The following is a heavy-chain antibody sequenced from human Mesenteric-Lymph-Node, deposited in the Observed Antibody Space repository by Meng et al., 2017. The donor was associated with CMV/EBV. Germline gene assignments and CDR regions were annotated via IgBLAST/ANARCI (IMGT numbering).Heavy chain of an antibody. D-gene: IGHD3-3*01. V-gene: IGHV1-2*02. CDR3: AREVFATASTGFDY. CDR2: IYPRSGGT. Sequence: KASGYTFTDYYIHWVRQAPGQGLEWMGWIYPRSGGTSYAQKFRGRVIMTRDTSISTAYLEISSLRPDDTAVYHCAREVFATASTGFDYWGQGTLVTVSS. J-gene: IGHJ4*02. CDR1: GYTFTDYY.